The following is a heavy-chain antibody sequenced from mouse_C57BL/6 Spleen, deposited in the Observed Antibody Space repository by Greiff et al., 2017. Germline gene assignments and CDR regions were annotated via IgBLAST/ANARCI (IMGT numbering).Heavy chain of an antibody. CDR3: ARPLYGNYARDY. CDR2: IDPSDSYT. CDR1: GYTFTSYW. V-gene: IGHV1-50*01. J-gene: IGHJ4*01. D-gene: IGHD2-1*01. Sequence: QVQLQQPGAELVKPGASVKLSCQASGYTFTSYWMQWVKQRPGQGLEWIGEIDPSDSYTNYNQKFKGKATLTVDPSSSTADMQLSSLTSEDSAVYYCARPLYGNYARDYWGQGTSVTVSS.